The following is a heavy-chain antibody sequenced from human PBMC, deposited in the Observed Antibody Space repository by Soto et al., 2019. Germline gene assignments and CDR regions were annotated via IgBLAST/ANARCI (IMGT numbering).Heavy chain of an antibody. J-gene: IGHJ5*02. CDR2: ISGSGGST. V-gene: IGHV3-23*01. CDR1: GFTFSSYA. D-gene: IGHD2-2*01. CDR3: AKDQVVGEPAALNWLDP. Sequence: GGSLRLSCAASGFTFSSYAMSWVRQAPGKGLEWVSAISGSGGSTYYADSVKGRFTISRDNSKNTLYLQMNSLRAEDTAVYYCAKDQVVGEPAALNWLDPWGQGTLVTVSS.